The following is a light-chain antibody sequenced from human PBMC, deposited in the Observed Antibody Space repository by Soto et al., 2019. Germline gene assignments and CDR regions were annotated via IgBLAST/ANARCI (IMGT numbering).Light chain of an antibody. CDR2: GAS. V-gene: IGKV3-20*01. J-gene: IGKJ5*01. CDR3: QQYGSSPTT. CDR1: QRVSSNY. Sequence: EIVLTQSPGTLALSPGERATLSCRASQRVSSNYLAWYQQKSGQAPRLLIYGASSRATGIPDRFSGSGSGTDFPLTISRLEPEDFAAYYCQQYGSSPTTFGQGTRLEIK.